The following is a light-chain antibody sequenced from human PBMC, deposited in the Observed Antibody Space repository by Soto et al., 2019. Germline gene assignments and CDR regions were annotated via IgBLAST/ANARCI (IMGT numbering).Light chain of an antibody. Sequence: DIVMTQSPLSLPVTPGEPASISCRSSQSLLHSNGYYCLDWYLQKPGQSPQLLIYLGSNRASGVPDRFSGSGSGIDFTLKNSRVGPGDFGFYYCMQPLNTHVNSGGGTKGDTK. CDR2: LGS. V-gene: IGKV2-28*01. J-gene: IGKJ4*01. CDR3: MQPLNTHVN. CDR1: QSLLHSNGYYC.